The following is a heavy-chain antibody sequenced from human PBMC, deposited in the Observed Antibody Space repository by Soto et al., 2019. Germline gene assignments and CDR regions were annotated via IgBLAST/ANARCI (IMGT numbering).Heavy chain of an antibody. CDR1: GGTFSSYA. CDR2: IIPIFGSP. D-gene: IGHD3-10*01. J-gene: IGHJ6*02. CDR3: ARGGGSGNYRYYAMDV. V-gene: IGHV1-69*12. Sequence: QVQLVQSGAEVKKPGSSVKVSCKASGGTFSSYAISWGRQPPGQGLAWMGGIIPIFGSPNYAQKFQGRVTITADESTSTAYMELSSLRSEDTAVYYCARGGGSGNYRYYAMDVWGQGTTVTVSS.